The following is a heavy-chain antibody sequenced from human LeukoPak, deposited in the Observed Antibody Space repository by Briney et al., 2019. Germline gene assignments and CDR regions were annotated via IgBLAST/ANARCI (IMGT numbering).Heavy chain of an antibody. CDR3: AKGMFIAAVVDYNFDY. V-gene: IGHV3-23*01. CDR2: ISGSGAIT. D-gene: IGHD6-13*01. CDR1: GFTFSSYA. J-gene: IGHJ4*02. Sequence: EGSLRLSCAASGFTFSSYAMSWVRQAPGKGLEWVSGISGSGAITYCADSVKGRFTISRDNSKNTLYLQMNSLRAEDTAVYYCAKGMFIAAVVDYNFDYWGQGTLVTVSS.